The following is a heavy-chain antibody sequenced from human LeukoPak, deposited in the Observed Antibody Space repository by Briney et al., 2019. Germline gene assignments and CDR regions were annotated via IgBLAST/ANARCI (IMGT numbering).Heavy chain of an antibody. V-gene: IGHV3-30*14. CDR1: GFAFSNFA. Sequence: GGSLRLSCAASGFAFSNFAMHWVRQAPGKGLDWVAVVSYEGTIKYYTDSAKGRFSISRDNSDNIVSLQMNNLTTEDTATYYCAREKFDSWGQGTLVTVSP. CDR3: AREKFDS. J-gene: IGHJ5*01. CDR2: VSYEGTIK.